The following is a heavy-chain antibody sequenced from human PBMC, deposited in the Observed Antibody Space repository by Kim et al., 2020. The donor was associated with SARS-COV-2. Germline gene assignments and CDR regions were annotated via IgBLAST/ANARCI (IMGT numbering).Heavy chain of an antibody. D-gene: IGHD6-13*01. Sequence: SETLSLTCTVSGGSISSYYWSWIRQPPGKGLEWIGYIYYSGSTNYNPSLKSRVTISVDTSKNQFSLKLSSVTAADTAVYYCARSQLVRGAHDAFDIWGQGTMVTVSS. CDR2: IYYSGST. J-gene: IGHJ3*02. V-gene: IGHV4-59*01. CDR3: ARSQLVRGAHDAFDI. CDR1: GGSISSYY.